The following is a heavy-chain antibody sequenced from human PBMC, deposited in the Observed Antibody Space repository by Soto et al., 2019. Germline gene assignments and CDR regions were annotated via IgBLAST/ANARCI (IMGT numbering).Heavy chain of an antibody. Sequence: GGSLRLSCAASGLTFNKYWMTWVRQAPGKGLEWVATIKHDGSEKSNLDSVEGRFTISRDNARNSLSLQMNSLRVEDTAVYFCASVPGSPGYHGLDVWGQGTTVTVSS. CDR2: IKHDGSEK. V-gene: IGHV3-7*03. CDR1: GLTFNKYW. CDR3: ASVPGSPGYHGLDV. J-gene: IGHJ6*02. D-gene: IGHD6-19*01.